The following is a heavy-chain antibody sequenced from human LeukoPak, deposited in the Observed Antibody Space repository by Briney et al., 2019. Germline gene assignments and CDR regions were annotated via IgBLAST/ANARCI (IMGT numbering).Heavy chain of an antibody. CDR2: ISAVGST. Sequence: GGSPRLSCAASGFMFSSFSMSWVRHVPGKGLEWVSTISAVGSTYYADSVKGRFTISRDNSKNTLFLQMNSLRAEDTAIYYCAKRPAAVRGVIPYLDYWGQGTLVTVSS. CDR3: AKRPAAVRGVIPYLDY. J-gene: IGHJ4*02. D-gene: IGHD3-10*02. CDR1: GFMFSSFS. V-gene: IGHV3-23*01.